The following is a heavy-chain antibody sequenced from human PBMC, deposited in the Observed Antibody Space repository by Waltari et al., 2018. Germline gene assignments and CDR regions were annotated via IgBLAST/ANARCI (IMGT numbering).Heavy chain of an antibody. J-gene: IGHJ4*02. CDR3: ARGEGCSGGSCYSVDY. V-gene: IGHV1-8*01. CDR2: MNPNSGNT. D-gene: IGHD2-15*01. Sequence: QVQLVQSGAEVKKPGASVTVSCKASGYTFTSYDIHWVRQATGQGLEWMGWMNPNSGNTGYAQKFQGRVTMTRNTSISTAYMELSSLRSEDTAVYYCARGEGCSGGSCYSVDYWGQGTLVTVSS. CDR1: GYTFTSYD.